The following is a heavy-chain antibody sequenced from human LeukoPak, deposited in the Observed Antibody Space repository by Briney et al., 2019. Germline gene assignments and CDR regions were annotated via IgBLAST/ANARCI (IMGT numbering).Heavy chain of an antibody. Sequence: GSSVKVSCKASGGTFSSYAISWVRQAPGQGHEWMGRIIPIFGTANYAQKFQGRVTITTDESTSTAYMELSSLRSEDTAVYYCARSRIVVVTAIAFDIWGQGTMVTVSS. CDR3: ARSRIVVVTAIAFDI. D-gene: IGHD2-21*02. J-gene: IGHJ3*02. CDR2: IIPIFGTA. CDR1: GGTFSSYA. V-gene: IGHV1-69*05.